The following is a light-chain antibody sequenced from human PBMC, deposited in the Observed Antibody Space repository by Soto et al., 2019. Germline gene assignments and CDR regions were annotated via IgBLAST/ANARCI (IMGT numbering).Light chain of an antibody. CDR3: QQFNSYPIT. J-gene: IGKJ5*01. CDR1: QNTRDW. V-gene: IGKV1-5*01. Sequence: DTQVTQSPSYVSASVGDRLTITCRASQNTRDWVAWYQQKPGKPPKLLMFAASTLVRGVPSRFSGRGSGTEFTLPISRLQPEDFATYYCQQFNSYPITFGQGTRLEIK. CDR2: AAS.